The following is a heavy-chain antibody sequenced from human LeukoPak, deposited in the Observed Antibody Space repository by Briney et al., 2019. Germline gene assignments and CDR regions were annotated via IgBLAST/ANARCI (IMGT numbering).Heavy chain of an antibody. CDR3: ARKPNIVVVDNWFDP. D-gene: IGHD2-15*01. V-gene: IGHV4-39*07. J-gene: IGHJ5*02. CDR2: IYYGGSV. Sequence: SETLSLTCTVSGRSITSSGFYWGWIRQPPGKGLEWIGNIYYGGSVYYNPLLKSRVTISVDTSKNQFSLKLSSVTAADTTVYYCARKPNIVVVDNWFDPWGEGTLVAVSS. CDR1: GRSITSSGFY.